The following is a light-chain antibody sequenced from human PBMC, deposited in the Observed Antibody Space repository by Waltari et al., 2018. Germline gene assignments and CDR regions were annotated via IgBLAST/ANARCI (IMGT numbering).Light chain of an antibody. V-gene: IGLV2-23*01. Sequence: QSALTQPASVSGSPGQSITVSCTGTSSDVGSYNLVSWYQQHPGKAPKLMIYEGSKRPSGVSNRFSGSKCGNTASLTISGLQAEDEADYYCCSYAGSSTVLFGGGTKVTVL. CDR1: SSDVGSYNL. J-gene: IGLJ2*01. CDR3: CSYAGSSTVL. CDR2: EGS.